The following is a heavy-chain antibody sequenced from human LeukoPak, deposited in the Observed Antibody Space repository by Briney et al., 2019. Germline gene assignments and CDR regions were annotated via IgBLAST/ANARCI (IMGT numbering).Heavy chain of an antibody. V-gene: IGHV3-48*03. J-gene: IGHJ4*02. CDR2: ISSSGNTI. Sequence: GGSLRLSCAASAFTFSNYEMNWVRQAPGKGLEWVSYISSSGNTIYYADSVKGRFTISRDNAKKSLYLQMNSLRAEDTAVYYCARIAVAGIDYWGQGTLVTVSS. D-gene: IGHD6-19*01. CDR3: ARIAVAGIDY. CDR1: AFTFSNYE.